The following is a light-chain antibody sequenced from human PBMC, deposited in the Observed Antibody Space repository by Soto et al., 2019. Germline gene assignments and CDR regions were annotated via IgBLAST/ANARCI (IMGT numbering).Light chain of an antibody. J-gene: IGKJ1*01. CDR1: QSISSW. Sequence: DIQMTQSPSTLSAAVGDRVTITCRASQSISSWLAWYQQKPGKAPKLLIYDASSLESGVPSRFSGSGSGTESTLTISSXQPDDFATYYCQQYNSYSQTFGQGTKVDTK. CDR2: DAS. CDR3: QQYNSYSQT. V-gene: IGKV1-5*01.